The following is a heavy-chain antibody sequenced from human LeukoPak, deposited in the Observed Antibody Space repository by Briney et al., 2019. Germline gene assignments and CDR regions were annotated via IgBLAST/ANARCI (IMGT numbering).Heavy chain of an antibody. CDR2: IYYSGST. Sequence: SETLSLTCTVSGGSISSSSYYWGWIRQPPGKGLEWIGSIYYSGSTYYNPSLKSRVTISVDTSKNQFSLKLSSVTAADTAVYYCARYEGNYDILTGYSHDAFDIWGQGTMVTVSS. J-gene: IGHJ3*02. V-gene: IGHV4-39*01. CDR1: GGSISSSSYY. D-gene: IGHD3-9*01. CDR3: ARYEGNYDILTGYSHDAFDI.